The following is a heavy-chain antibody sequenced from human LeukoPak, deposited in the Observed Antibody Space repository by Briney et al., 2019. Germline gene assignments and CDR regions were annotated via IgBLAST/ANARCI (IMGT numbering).Heavy chain of an antibody. D-gene: IGHD1-26*01. Sequence: ASVEVSCKASGYTFTDYFIHWVRQAPGQGLEWMGWIKPNSGDTKYAEKFQGGVTMTRDTSISTAYMELSRLISDDTAVYYCTRDWGPNSGNFHYDGFDIWGQGTMVTVSS. CDR3: TRDWGPNSGNFHYDGFDI. J-gene: IGHJ3*02. CDR1: GYTFTDYF. V-gene: IGHV1-2*02. CDR2: IKPNSGDT.